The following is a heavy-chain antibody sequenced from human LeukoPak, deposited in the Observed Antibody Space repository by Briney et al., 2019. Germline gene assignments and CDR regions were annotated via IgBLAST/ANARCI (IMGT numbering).Heavy chain of an antibody. J-gene: IGHJ4*02. Sequence: SVTVSFKASGGTFSSYAISWVRQAPGQGLEWMGRIIPIFGIANYAQKFQGRVTITADKSTSTAYMELSSLRSEDTAVYYCARGSVIVGATTFDYWGQGTLVTVSS. CDR1: GGTFSSYA. V-gene: IGHV1-69*04. CDR3: ARGSVIVGATTFDY. D-gene: IGHD1-26*01. CDR2: IIPIFGIA.